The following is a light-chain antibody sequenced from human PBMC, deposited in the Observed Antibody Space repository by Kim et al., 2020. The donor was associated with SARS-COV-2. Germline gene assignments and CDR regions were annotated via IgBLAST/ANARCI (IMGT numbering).Light chain of an antibody. CDR3: QQYNNWPQT. CDR1: QSVSTN. CDR2: GAS. J-gene: IGKJ1*01. Sequence: VSPGERATLSCRASQSVSTNLAWYQQRPGQAPRLLIYGASTRATGIPARFSGSGSGTEFTLTISSLQSEDFAVYYCQQYNNWPQTFGQGTKVDIK. V-gene: IGKV3-15*01.